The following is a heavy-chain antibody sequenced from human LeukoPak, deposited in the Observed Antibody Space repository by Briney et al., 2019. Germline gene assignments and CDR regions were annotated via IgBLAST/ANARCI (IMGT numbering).Heavy chain of an antibody. V-gene: IGHV4-34*01. CDR2: INHSGST. CDR3: ATVYYDFWSGYFETRHFDY. J-gene: IGHJ4*02. CDR1: GGSSSGNY. Sequence: PSETLSLTCAVYGGSSSGNYWSWIRHPPGKGLEWIGEINHSGSTNYNPSLKSRVTISVDTSKNQFSLKLSSVTAADTAVYYCATVYYDFWSGYFETRHFDYWGQGTLVTVSS. D-gene: IGHD3-3*01.